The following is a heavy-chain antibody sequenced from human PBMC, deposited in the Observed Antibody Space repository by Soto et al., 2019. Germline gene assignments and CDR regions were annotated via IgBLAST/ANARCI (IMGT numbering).Heavy chain of an antibody. CDR1: GFTFSTFA. Sequence: GGSLRLSCVASGFTFSTFAMTWVRQAPGKGLEWVSLISGYGGTTYYGDSVKGRFTISRDNSKNTLYLQMNSLRAEDTAVYYCAKDRNAVGTGWFDPWGQGTLVTVSS. CDR3: AKDRNAVGTGWFDP. V-gene: IGHV3-23*01. J-gene: IGHJ5*02. CDR2: ISGYGGTT. D-gene: IGHD6-13*01.